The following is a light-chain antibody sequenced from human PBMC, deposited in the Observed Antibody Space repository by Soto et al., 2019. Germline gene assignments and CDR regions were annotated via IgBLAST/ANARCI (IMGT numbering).Light chain of an antibody. CDR1: SSDIGGYNY. V-gene: IGLV2-14*01. CDR3: SSYTSSSTLML. J-gene: IGLJ2*01. Sequence: QSALTQPASVSGSPGQSITISCTGTSSDIGGYNYVSWYQQYPGKAPKLMIYEVSNRPSGVSNRFSGSKSGSTASLTISGLQAEDEADYYCSSYTSSSTLMLFGGGTKVTVL. CDR2: EVS.